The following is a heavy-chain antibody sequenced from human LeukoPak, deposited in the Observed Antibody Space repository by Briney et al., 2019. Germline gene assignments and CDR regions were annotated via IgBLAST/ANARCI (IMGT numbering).Heavy chain of an antibody. Sequence: SQTLSLTCTVSGGSISSGSYYWSWIRQPAGKGLEWIGRIYTSGSTNYNPSLKSRVTMSVDTSKNQFSLKLSSVTAADTAVYYCARDLSHSYWGQGTLVTVSS. CDR2: IYTSGST. J-gene: IGHJ4*02. CDR3: ARDLSHSY. V-gene: IGHV4-61*02. D-gene: IGHD2/OR15-2a*01. CDR1: GGSISSGSYY.